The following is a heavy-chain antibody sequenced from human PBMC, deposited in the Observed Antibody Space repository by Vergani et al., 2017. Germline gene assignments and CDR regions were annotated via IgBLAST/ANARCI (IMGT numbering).Heavy chain of an antibody. CDR1: GFTLNTYG. CDR3: ANSVIAGNVGVAYFGMDV. J-gene: IGHJ6*02. CDR2: IRYDGSSE. Sequence: QVQILQSGGGVVQPGGSLRLSCTLSGFTLNTYGIHWVRQAPGKGLEWVSFIRYDGSSEYYGDSVKGRFTISRDKSQTTVNLQMNSLRTEDTAVYFCANSVIAGNVGVAYFGMDVWVRGTTVTDSS. V-gene: IGHV3-30*02. D-gene: IGHD2/OR15-2a*01.